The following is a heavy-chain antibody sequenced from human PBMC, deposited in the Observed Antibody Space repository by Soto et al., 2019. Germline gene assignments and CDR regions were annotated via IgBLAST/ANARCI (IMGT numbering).Heavy chain of an antibody. Sequence: PSQTLSLTCAISGDTVSSDSASWNWIRQSPSKGLEWLGRAYYRSKWYIEYAPSVQSRVTINPDTSKNQLSLQLNSLTLEDTALYYCARVVLTSSYQINWFGPWGQGTPVTVSS. CDR1: GDTVSSDSAS. V-gene: IGHV6-1*01. CDR3: ARVVLTSSYQINWFGP. CDR2: AYYRSKWYI. J-gene: IGHJ5*02. D-gene: IGHD3-9*01.